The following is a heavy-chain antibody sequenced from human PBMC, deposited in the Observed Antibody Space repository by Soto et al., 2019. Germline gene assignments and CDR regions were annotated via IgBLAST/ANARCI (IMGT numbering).Heavy chain of an antibody. CDR3: ARASGSSYWFDP. CDR1: GYTFTSYY. Sequence: GASVKVSCKASGYTFTSYYMHWVRQAPGQGLEWMGIINPSGGSTSYAQKFQGRVTMTTDTSTSTAYMELRSLRSDDTAVYYCARASGSSYWFDPWGQGTLVTVSS. CDR2: INPSGGST. D-gene: IGHD1-26*01. J-gene: IGHJ5*02. V-gene: IGHV1-46*01.